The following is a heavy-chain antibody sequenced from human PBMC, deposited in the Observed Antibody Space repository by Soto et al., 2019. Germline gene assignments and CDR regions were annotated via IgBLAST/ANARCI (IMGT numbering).Heavy chain of an antibody. V-gene: IGHV1-69*13. CDR3: ARDKARRTTVTSGFWDSYYYYYGMDV. Sequence: GASVKVSCKASGGTFSSYAISWVRQAPGQGLEWMGGIIPIFGTANYAQKFQGRVTITADESTSTAYMELSSLRAEDTAVYYCARDKARRTTVTSGFWDSYYYYYGMDVWGQGTTVTVSS. J-gene: IGHJ6*02. CDR2: IIPIFGTA. D-gene: IGHD4-17*01. CDR1: GGTFSSYA.